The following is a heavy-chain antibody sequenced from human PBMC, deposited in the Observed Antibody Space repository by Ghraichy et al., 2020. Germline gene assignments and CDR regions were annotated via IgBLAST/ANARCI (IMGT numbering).Heavy chain of an antibody. CDR1: GFTFRSYA. CDR2: IGSSGGNT. Sequence: GGSLRLSCAASGFTFRSYAMSWVRQAPGTGLEWVSAIGSSGGNTYYADSVKGRFTISRDNSKNTPDLQVNSLRAEDTAVYYCAKAEHIFYYYYCLDFWGQETPVTVS. J-gene: IGHJ6*02. D-gene: IGHD1/OR15-1a*01. V-gene: IGHV3-23*01. CDR3: AKAEHIFYYYYCLDF.